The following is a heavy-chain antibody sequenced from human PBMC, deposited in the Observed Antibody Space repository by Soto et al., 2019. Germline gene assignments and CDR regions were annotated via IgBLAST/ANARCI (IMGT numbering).Heavy chain of an antibody. Sequence: EVQLVESGGGLVQPGGSRTLSCAASGFTLSGRSMHWVRQAPGKGLVWVSGIDNAGTDSTYADSVKARFTSSRDNAKNMLYLQMNSLRVEDTAVYYCARGWFGPDVWGKGTTVTVSS. CDR1: GFTLSGRS. CDR3: ARGWFGPDV. J-gene: IGHJ6*04. CDR2: IDNAGTDS. D-gene: IGHD3-10*01. V-gene: IGHV3-74*01.